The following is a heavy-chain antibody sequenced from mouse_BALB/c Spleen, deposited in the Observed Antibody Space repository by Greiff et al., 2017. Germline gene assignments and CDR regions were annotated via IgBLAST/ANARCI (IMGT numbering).Heavy chain of an antibody. CDR3: APSTTANYAMDY. CDR1: GFNIKDTY. J-gene: IGHJ4*01. Sequence: VQLQQSGAELVKPGASVKLSCTASGFNIKDTYMHWVKQRPEQGLEWIGRIDPANGNTKYDPKFQGKATIKADTSSNTAYLQLSSLTSEDTAVYYCAPSTTANYAMDYWGQGTSVTVSS. V-gene: IGHV14-3*02. D-gene: IGHD1-2*01. CDR2: IDPANGNT.